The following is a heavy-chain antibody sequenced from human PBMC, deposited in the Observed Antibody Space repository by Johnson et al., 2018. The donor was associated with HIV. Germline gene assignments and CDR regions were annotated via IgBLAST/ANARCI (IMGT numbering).Heavy chain of an antibody. D-gene: IGHD6-13*01. V-gene: IGHV3-11*04. CDR2: ISSGGGTT. CDR3: ARHRGRHSSNWYDAFAI. Sequence: QVQLVESGGAVVRPGGSLRLSCAASGFIFSDYYLNWIRQAPGKGLEWISFISSGGGTTSYSDSVKGRFTISRDNGKKSLYLQMDSLRAEDTAVYYCARHRGRHSSNWYDAFAIWGQGTVVTVSS. CDR1: GFIFSDYY. J-gene: IGHJ3*02.